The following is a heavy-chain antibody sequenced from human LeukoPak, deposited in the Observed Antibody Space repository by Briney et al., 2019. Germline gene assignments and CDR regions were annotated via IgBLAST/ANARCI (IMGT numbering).Heavy chain of an antibody. D-gene: IGHD3-22*01. J-gene: IGHJ4*02. Sequence: PGGSLRLSCAASGFTFSSYSMNWVRQAPGKGLEWVSSISSSSSYIYYADSVKGRFTISRDNAKNSLYLQMNSLRAEDTAVYYCARDRRNYYYDSSGYYYEGTHFDYWGQGTLVTVSS. CDR2: ISSSSSYI. CDR1: GFTFSSYS. CDR3: ARDRRNYYYDSSGYYYEGTHFDY. V-gene: IGHV3-21*04.